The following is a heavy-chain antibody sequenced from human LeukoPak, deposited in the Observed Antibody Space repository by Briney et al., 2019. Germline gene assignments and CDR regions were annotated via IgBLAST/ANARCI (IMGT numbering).Heavy chain of an antibody. D-gene: IGHD2-2*02. CDR1: GFTFSSYA. Sequence: GGSLRLSCAASGFTFSSYAMSWVRQAPGKGLEWVSSISSSSSYIYYADSVKGRFTISRDNAKNSLYLQMNSLRVEDTAVYYCARGLGYCTTTSCYNEHWGQGTQVTVSS. CDR3: ARGLGYCTTTSCYNEH. J-gene: IGHJ1*01. V-gene: IGHV3-21*01. CDR2: ISSSSSYI.